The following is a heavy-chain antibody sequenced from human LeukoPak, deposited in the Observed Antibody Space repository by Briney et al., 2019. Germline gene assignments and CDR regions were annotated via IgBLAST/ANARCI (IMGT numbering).Heavy chain of an antibody. CDR1: GFTFSSNW. CDR3: ARDIGHYGMDV. Sequence: GESLRLSCVASGFTFSSNWMTWVRQALGKGLEWVATIQQDGSEKYYVDSVKGRFTISRDNAKNSLYLQMNSLRAEDTAVYYCARDIGHYGMDVWGLGTTVTVPS. J-gene: IGHJ6*02. V-gene: IGHV3-7*03. D-gene: IGHD1-26*01. CDR2: IQQDGSEK.